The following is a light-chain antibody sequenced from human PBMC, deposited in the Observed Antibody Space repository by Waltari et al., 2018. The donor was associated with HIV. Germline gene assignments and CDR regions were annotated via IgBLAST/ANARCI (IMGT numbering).Light chain of an antibody. V-gene: IGLV2-14*01. J-gene: IGLJ3*02. CDR1: SSDIGGYKY. CDR3: SSYTTSSTWV. Sequence: HSALTQPASVSGSPGQPITIPCTGTSSDIGGYKYVSWYQQQPGKAPKLMISEVSNRPSGVSNRFSGSKSGNTASLTISGLQAEDEADYYCSSYTTSSTWVFGGGTKLTVL. CDR2: EVS.